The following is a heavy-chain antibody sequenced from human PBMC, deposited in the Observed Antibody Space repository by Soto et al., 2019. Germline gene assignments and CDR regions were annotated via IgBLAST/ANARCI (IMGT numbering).Heavy chain of an antibody. D-gene: IGHD6-19*01. V-gene: IGHV1-3*01. CDR1: GYTFTSYA. Sequence: GASVKVSCKASGYTFTSYAMHWVRQAPGQRLEWMGWINAGNGNTKYSQKFQGRVTITRDTSASTAYMELSSLRSEDTAVYYCARGHGIAVMDDYWGQGTLVTVSS. CDR2: INAGNGNT. CDR3: ARGHGIAVMDDY. J-gene: IGHJ4*02.